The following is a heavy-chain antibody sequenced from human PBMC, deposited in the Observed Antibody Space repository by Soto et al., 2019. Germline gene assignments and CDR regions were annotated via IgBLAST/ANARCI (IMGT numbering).Heavy chain of an antibody. CDR3: PRPQDDSSGYYSGAFDI. V-gene: IGHV4-31*03. J-gene: IGHJ3*02. Sequence: PSEILSLTCTVSGDSISSNGYYWSWIRQHPGKGLEWIGYIYYSGSTYYNPSLKSRVTISLDTSKKQFSLKLSSVTAADTAVYYCPRPQDDSSGYYSGAFDIWGQGTMVTVSS. D-gene: IGHD3-22*01. CDR2: IYYSGST. CDR1: GDSISSNGYY.